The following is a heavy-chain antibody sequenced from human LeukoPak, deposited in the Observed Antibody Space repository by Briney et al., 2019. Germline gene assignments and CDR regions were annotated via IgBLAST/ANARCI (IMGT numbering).Heavy chain of an antibody. CDR1: GFMFEDYS. CDR2: ISWDGGSK. CDR3: AREKQSGGTPFDY. D-gene: IGHD1-26*01. Sequence: GGSLRLSCAASGFMFEDYSMHGVRQAPGKGLEWVSVISWDGGSKYYADSLKGRFTVSRDNSKNTVYLQMNSLRDKDTAVYYCAREKQSGGTPFDYWGQGSLVTVSS. V-gene: IGHV3-43*01. J-gene: IGHJ4*02.